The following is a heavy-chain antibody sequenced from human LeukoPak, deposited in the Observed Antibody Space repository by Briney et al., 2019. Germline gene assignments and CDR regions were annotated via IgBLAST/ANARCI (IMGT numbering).Heavy chain of an antibody. CDR3: ATRLPTDY. D-gene: IGHD5-12*01. V-gene: IGHV4-34*01. Sequence: SETLSFTCAVYGGSFSDYSWSWIRQPPGKGLEWIGEIDHSGSTSYNPSLKSRLTISVDTSKKQFSLKLNSVTAADTAVYYCATRLPTDYWGQGTLVTVSS. J-gene: IGHJ4*02. CDR2: IDHSGST. CDR1: GGSFSDYS.